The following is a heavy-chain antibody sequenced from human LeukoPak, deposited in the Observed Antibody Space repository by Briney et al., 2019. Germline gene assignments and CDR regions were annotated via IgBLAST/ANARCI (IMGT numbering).Heavy chain of an antibody. V-gene: IGHV4-34*01. D-gene: IGHD4/OR15-4a*01. Sequence: SETLSLTCAVCGGSFSGYYWSWIRQPPGKGLEWIGEINHSGSTNYNPSLKSRVTISVDTSKKQFSLKLSSVTAADPAVYYCARAADHMTILGSKYYFDYWCEGTPATVSS. CDR1: GGSFSGYY. J-gene: IGHJ4*02. CDR3: ARAADHMTILGSKYYFDY. CDR2: INHSGST.